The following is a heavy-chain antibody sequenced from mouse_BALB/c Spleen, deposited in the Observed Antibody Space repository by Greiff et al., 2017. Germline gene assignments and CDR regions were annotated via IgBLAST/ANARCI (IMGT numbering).Heavy chain of an antibody. CDR1: GFTFSSFG. J-gene: IGHJ2*01. D-gene: IGHD2-1*01. V-gene: IGHV5-17*02. CDR2: ISSGSSTI. Sequence: EVKVVESGGGLVQPGGSRKLSCAASGFTFSSFGMHWVRQAPEKGLEWVAYISSGSSTIYYADTVKGRFTISRDNPKNTLFLQMTSLRSEDTAMYYCARRNGNYFDYWGQGTTLTVSS. CDR3: ARRNGNYFDY.